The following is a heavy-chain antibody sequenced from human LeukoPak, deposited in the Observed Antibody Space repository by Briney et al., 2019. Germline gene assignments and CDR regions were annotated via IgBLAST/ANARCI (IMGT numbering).Heavy chain of an antibody. J-gene: IGHJ4*02. Sequence: GASVKVSCKVSGYSLTDLSLHWVRQAPGKGLEWMGGFDTEDGEPIYAQKFQGRLSMTEDTSKDTGCMELRTLRSEDTALYYCAKSHGDYGLLDYWGQGTLVTVSS. V-gene: IGHV1-24*01. CDR1: GYSLTDLS. CDR3: AKSHGDYGLLDY. CDR2: FDTEDGEP. D-gene: IGHD4-17*01.